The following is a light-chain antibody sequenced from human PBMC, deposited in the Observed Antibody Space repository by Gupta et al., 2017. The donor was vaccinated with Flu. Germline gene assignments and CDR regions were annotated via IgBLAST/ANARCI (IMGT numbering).Light chain of an antibody. CDR1: YIASHP. CDR3: QGWDSNSDHPMT. CDR2: GAG. V-gene: IGLV3-21*02. J-gene: IGLJ2*01. Sequence: SYVLTPPPSVSLAPGDTATIPCAGSYIASHPFHWSLQKPGQAPALVVSGAGARPSGIPPRFSGSTSGNTATLTITGVEAGHEADYCCQGWDSNSDHPMTFGGGTKLTVL.